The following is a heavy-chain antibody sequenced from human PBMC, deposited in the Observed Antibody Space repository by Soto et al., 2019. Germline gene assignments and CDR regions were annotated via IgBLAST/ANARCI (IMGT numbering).Heavy chain of an antibody. Sequence: GGSLRLSCAASGFTFSDYYMSWIRQAPGKGLEWVSYISSSGSTIYYADSVKGRFTISRDNAKNSLYLQMNSLRAEDTAVYYCARDRRGSYSSSWLYYYGMDVWRQGTTVTVSS. J-gene: IGHJ6*02. V-gene: IGHV3-11*01. D-gene: IGHD6-13*01. CDR1: GFTFSDYY. CDR3: ARDRRGSYSSSWLYYYGMDV. CDR2: ISSSGSTI.